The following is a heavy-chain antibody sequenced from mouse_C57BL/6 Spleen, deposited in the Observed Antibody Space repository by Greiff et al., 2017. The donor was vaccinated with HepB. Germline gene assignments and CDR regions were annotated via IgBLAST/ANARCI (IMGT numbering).Heavy chain of an antibody. V-gene: IGHV3-1*01. Sequence: VQLKQSGPGMVKPSQSLSLTCTVTGYSITSGYDWHWIRHFPGNKLEWMGYISYSGSTNYNPSLKSRISITHDTSKNHFFLKLNSVTTEDTATYYCARGSIYDYDGFFAYWGQGTLVTVSA. CDR3: ARGSIYDYDGFFAY. CDR2: ISYSGST. D-gene: IGHD2-4*01. J-gene: IGHJ3*01. CDR1: GYSITSGYD.